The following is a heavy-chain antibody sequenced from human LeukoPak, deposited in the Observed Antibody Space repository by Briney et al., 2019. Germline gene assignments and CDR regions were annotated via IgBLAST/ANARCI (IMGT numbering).Heavy chain of an antibody. Sequence: GGSLRPSCEASGFTFSDYTMNWVRQAPGKGLEWVSSIRSISSHIYYVDSVKGRFTISRDNAKNSLYLQMNNLRVEDTAVYFCAIDPGPKYYFDYWGLGTLVTVSS. V-gene: IGHV3-21*06. J-gene: IGHJ4*02. CDR2: IRSISSHI. CDR1: GFTFSDYT. CDR3: AIDPGPKYYFDY.